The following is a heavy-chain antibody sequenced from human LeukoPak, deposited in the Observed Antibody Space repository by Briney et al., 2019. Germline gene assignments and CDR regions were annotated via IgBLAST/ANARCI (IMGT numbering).Heavy chain of an antibody. CDR1: GGSISSYY. D-gene: IGHD6-19*01. V-gene: IGHV4-4*07. Sequence: PSETLSLTCTVSGGSISSYYWSWIRLPAGKGLEWIGRIHTTGRTKYNPSLKSRVTMSVYTSKNQFSLKLNSVTAADTAVYYCARDKRVAVAGTYIYYYYMDVWGNGTTVTISS. CDR3: ARDKRVAVAGTYIYYYYMDV. CDR2: IHTTGRT. J-gene: IGHJ6*03.